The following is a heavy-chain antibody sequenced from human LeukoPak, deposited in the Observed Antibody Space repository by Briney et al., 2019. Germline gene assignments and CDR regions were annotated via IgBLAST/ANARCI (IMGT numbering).Heavy chain of an antibody. CDR1: GFTFSSYA. Sequence: GSLRLSCSASGFTFSSYAMHWVRQAPGKGLEYVSAISSNGGSTYYADSVKGRFTISRDNSKNTLYLQMSSLRAEDTAVYYCVKGATMVRGVITGGGVFGFDYWGQGTLVTVSS. D-gene: IGHD3-10*01. J-gene: IGHJ4*02. CDR3: VKGATMVRGVITGGGVFGFDY. V-gene: IGHV3-64D*06. CDR2: ISSNGGST.